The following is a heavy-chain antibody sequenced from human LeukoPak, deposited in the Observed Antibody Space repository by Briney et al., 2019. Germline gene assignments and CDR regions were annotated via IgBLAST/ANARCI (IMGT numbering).Heavy chain of an antibody. CDR1: GFTFSSYS. J-gene: IGHJ4*02. CDR3: ASALYSYGSGGADY. Sequence: QPGRSLRLSCAASGFTFSSYSMNWVRQAPGKGLEWVSYISSSSSTIYYADSVKGRFTISRDNAKNSLYLQMNSLRAEDTAVYYCASALYSYGSGGADYWGQGTLVTVSS. D-gene: IGHD5-18*01. V-gene: IGHV3-48*01. CDR2: ISSSSSTI.